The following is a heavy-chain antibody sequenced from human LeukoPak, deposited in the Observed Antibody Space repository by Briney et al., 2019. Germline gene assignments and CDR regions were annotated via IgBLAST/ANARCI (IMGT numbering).Heavy chain of an antibody. D-gene: IGHD3-10*01. CDR1: GFTFSSYS. V-gene: IGHV3-21*01. CDR3: AGGAVRGVISVWFDP. J-gene: IGHJ5*02. CDR2: ISSSSSYI. Sequence: GGSLRLSCAAFGFTFSSYSMNWVRQAPGKGLEWVSSISSSSSYIYYADSVKGRFTISRDNAKNSLYLQMNSLRAEDTAVYYCAGGAVRGVISVWFDPWGQGTLVTVSS.